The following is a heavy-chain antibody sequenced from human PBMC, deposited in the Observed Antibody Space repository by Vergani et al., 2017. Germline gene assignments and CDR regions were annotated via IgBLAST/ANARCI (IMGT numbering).Heavy chain of an antibody. CDR3: ARPRDDILTGYYF. V-gene: IGHV7-4-1*02. CDR1: GYTLTELS. Sequence: QVQLVQSGAEVKKPGASVKVSCKVSGYTLTELSMHWVRQAPGKGLEWMGWINTNTGNPTYAQGFTGRFVFSLDTSVSTAYLQISSLKAEDTAVYYCARPRDDILTGYYFWGQGTLVTVSS. J-gene: IGHJ4*02. CDR2: INTNTGNP. D-gene: IGHD3-9*01.